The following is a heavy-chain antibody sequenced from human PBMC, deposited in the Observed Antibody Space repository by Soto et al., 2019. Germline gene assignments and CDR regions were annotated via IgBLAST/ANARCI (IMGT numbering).Heavy chain of an antibody. CDR1: GYTFTSYS. V-gene: IGHV1-3*01. Sequence: QVQLVQSVAEVKKPGASVKVSCKASGYTFTSYSIHWVRQAPGQRLEWMGWINAGNGNTKYSQNFQGRVTITRDTPASTAYMCLSRLRSEDTAMYYYARRLGGSSQNWGQGTLVTVSS. D-gene: IGHD1-26*01. CDR2: INAGNGNT. J-gene: IGHJ4*02. CDR3: ARRLGGSSQN.